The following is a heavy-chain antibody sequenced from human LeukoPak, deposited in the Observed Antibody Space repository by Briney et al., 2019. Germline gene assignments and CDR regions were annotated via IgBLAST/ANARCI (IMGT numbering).Heavy chain of an antibody. V-gene: IGHV1-24*01. CDR1: GYTLTELS. CDR2: FDPEDGET. Sequence: ASVKVSCKVSGYTLTELSMHWVRQAPGKGLEWMGGFDPEDGETIYAQKFQGRVTMTEDTSTDTAYMELSSLRSEDTAVYYCATKFPWERGVPLDYWGQGTLVTVSS. D-gene: IGHD1-26*01. CDR3: ATKFPWERGVPLDY. J-gene: IGHJ4*02.